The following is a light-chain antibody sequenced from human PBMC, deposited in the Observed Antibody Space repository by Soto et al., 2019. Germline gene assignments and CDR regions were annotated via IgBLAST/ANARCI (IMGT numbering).Light chain of an antibody. V-gene: IGKV1-39*01. CDR2: AAS. CDR1: QNISFY. J-gene: IGKJ2*01. CDR3: HQSYITLYT. Sequence: DIQMTQSPSSLSASIGDRVTITCRASQNISFYLNWYQHKTGQAPKVLIYAASSLQAGVPQRFSGSGSGTDFTLSISSLQPEDFATYCCHQSYITLYTFGQGTKLEIK.